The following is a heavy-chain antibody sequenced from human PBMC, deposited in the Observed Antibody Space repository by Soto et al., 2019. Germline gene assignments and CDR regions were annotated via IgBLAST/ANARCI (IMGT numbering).Heavy chain of an antibody. J-gene: IGHJ4*02. CDR1: GFTFSSYA. D-gene: IGHD2-21*01. CDR2: ISYDGSNK. V-gene: IGHV3-30-3*01. CDR3: ARDPHGDY. Sequence: ESGGGVVQPGRSLRLSCAASGFTFSSYAMHWVRQAPGKGLEWVAVISYDGSNKYYADSVKGRFTISRDNSKNTLYLQMNSLRAEDTAVYYCARDPHGDYWGQGTLVTVSS.